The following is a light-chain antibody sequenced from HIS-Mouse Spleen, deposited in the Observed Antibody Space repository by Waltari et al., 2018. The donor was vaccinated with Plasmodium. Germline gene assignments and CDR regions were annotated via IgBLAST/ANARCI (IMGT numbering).Light chain of an antibody. CDR3: YSTDSSGNHRV. V-gene: IGLV3-10*01. CDR1: ALPKKY. Sequence: SYELTQPPSVSVSPGQTARITCSGDALPKKYAYWYLQNSGQAPVLVIYEDSKRPSGIPGRFSGSSSGTMATLTISGAQVEDEADYYCYSTDSSGNHRVFGGGTKLTVL. J-gene: IGLJ3*02. CDR2: EDS.